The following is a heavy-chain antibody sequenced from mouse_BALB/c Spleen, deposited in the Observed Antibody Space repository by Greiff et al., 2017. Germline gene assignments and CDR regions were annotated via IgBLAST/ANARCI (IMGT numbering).Heavy chain of an antibody. J-gene: IGHJ2*01. CDR3: ARSVTTAHYFDY. Sequence: EVQLQQSGPELVKPGASVKISCKASGYTFTDYNMHWVKQSHGKSLEWIGYIYPYNGGTGYNQKFKSKATLTVDNSSSTAYMELRSLTSEDSAVYYCARSVTTAHYFDYWGQGTTLTVSS. V-gene: IGHV1S29*02. D-gene: IGHD1-2*01. CDR1: GYTFTDYN. CDR2: IYPYNGGT.